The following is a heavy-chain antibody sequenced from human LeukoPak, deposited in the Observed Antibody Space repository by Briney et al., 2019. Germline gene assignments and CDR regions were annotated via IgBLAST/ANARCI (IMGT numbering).Heavy chain of an antibody. D-gene: IGHD2-15*01. CDR2: ISNNGGYT. V-gene: IGHV3-23*01. Sequence: HSGGSLRLSCAASGFTFSSSAMSWVRQAPGKGLEWVSAISNNGGYTYYADSVQGRFTISRDNSESTLCLQMNSLRAEDTAVYYCAKQLGYCSDGSCYFPYWGQGTLVTVSS. CDR1: GFTFSSSA. J-gene: IGHJ4*02. CDR3: AKQLGYCSDGSCYFPY.